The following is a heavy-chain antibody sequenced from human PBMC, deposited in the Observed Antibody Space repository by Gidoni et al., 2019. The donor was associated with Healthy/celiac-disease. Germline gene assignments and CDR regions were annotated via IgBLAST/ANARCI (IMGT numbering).Heavy chain of an antibody. CDR2: IIPIFGTA. CDR1: GGTFSSYA. CDR3: AKQKGVRGLTWFDP. Sequence: QVQLVQSGSEVTKPGSSVKVSCKASGGTFSSYARSWVRQAPGQGLEWMGGIIPIFGTANYAQKFQGRVTITADKSTSTAYMELSSLRSEDTAVYDCAKQKGVRGLTWFDPWGQGTLVTVSS. J-gene: IGHJ5*02. D-gene: IGHD3-10*01. V-gene: IGHV1-69*06.